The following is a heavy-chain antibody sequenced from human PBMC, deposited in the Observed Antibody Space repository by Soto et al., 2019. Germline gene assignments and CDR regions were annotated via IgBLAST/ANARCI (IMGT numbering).Heavy chain of an antibody. Sequence: ASVKVSCKASGGTFSSYAISWVRQAPGQGLEWMGGIIPIFGTANYAQKFQGRVTITADESTSTAYMELSSLRSEDTAVYYCAXXXXXXSXXTNGEHNYYYYGMDGWGQRTTVTVSS. CDR1: GGTFSSYA. CDR3: AXXXXXXSXXTNGEHNYYYYGMDG. CDR2: IIPIFGTA. V-gene: IGHV1-69*13. J-gene: IGHJ6*02. D-gene: IGHD2-8*01.